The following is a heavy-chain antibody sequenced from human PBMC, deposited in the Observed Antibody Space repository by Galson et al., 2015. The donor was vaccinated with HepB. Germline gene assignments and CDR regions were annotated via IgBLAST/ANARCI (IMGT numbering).Heavy chain of an antibody. V-gene: IGHV3-23*01. Sequence: SLRLSCAASGFTFSSYAMSWVRQAPGKGLEWVSAISGSGGSTYYADSVKGRFTISRDNSKNTLYLQMNSLRAEDTAVYYCAKIPPPYSYGYSYFDYWGQGTLVTVSS. CDR1: GFTFSSYA. CDR2: ISGSGGST. CDR3: AKIPPPYSYGYSYFDY. D-gene: IGHD5-18*01. J-gene: IGHJ4*02.